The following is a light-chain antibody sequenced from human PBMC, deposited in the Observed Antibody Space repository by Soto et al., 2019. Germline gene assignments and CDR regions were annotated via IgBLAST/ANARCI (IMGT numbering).Light chain of an antibody. J-gene: IGLJ1*01. V-gene: IGLV2-14*01. CDR1: TSDVGRYNY. Sequence: QSVLTQPASVSGSPGQSITISCTGTTSDVGRYNYVSWYQQHPGKAPKLIIYDVSNRSSGVSNRFSGSKSGNTASLTISGLQAEDEADYYCNSYTSSSTYVFGTGTKLTVL. CDR2: DVS. CDR3: NSYTSSSTYV.